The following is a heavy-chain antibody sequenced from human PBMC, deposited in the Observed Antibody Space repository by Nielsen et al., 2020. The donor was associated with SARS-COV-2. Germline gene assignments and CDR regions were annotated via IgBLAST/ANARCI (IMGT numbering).Heavy chain of an antibody. V-gene: IGHV4-61*03. D-gene: IGHD5/OR15-5a*01. CDR2: IDYSGSN. CDR3: ARTSTISYYYYMDV. J-gene: IGHJ6*03. CDR1: GRSVSSIIYY. Sequence: SETLSLTCTVSGRSVSSIIYYWSWIRQSPGKGLEWIGHIDYSGSNNYNPSLESRVTILVDTSRNDFSLRLSSVTASDTAVYYCARTSTISYYYYMDVWGKGTTVTVSS.